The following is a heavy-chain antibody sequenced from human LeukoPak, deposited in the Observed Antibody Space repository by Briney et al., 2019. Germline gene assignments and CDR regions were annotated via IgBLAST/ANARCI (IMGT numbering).Heavy chain of an antibody. CDR1: GGSISSGGYY. V-gene: IGHV4-31*03. D-gene: IGHD2-15*01. CDR2: IYYSGST. Sequence: SETLSLTCTVSGGSISSGGYYWSWIRQHPGKGLEWIGYIYYSGSTYYNPSFKSRVTISVDTSKNQFSLKLSSVTAADTAVYYCARRRCSGGSCYFDYWGQGTLVTVSS. J-gene: IGHJ4*02. CDR3: ARRRCSGGSCYFDY.